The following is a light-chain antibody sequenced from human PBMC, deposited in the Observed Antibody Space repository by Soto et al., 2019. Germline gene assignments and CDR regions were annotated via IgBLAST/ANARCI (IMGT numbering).Light chain of an antibody. Sequence: QSALTQPASVSGSPGQSITIPCTGTSSDVGGYNYVSWYQQHPGKAPKLMIYDVSNRPSGVSNRFSGSKSGNTASLTISGLQAEDEAEYYCSSYTSSSTRVVFGGGTKLTVL. CDR3: SSYTSSSTRVV. CDR2: DVS. CDR1: SSDVGGYNY. J-gene: IGLJ2*01. V-gene: IGLV2-14*01.